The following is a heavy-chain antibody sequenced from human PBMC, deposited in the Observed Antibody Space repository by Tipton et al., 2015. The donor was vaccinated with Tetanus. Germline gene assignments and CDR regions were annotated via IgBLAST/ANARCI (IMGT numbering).Heavy chain of an antibody. CDR3: LRGGSGIAALPSAYFFDY. D-gene: IGHD6-13*01. Sequence: QLVQSGAEVKKPGASVRVSCKASGYTFTSYDINWVRQATGQGLEWMGWMNPASGNTGYAQKFQGRVTMTRDTSMSTAFMEVTRLGSEDTAIYYCLRGGSGIAALPSAYFFDYWGQGTLITVSS. V-gene: IGHV1-8*01. CDR2: MNPASGNT. J-gene: IGHJ4*02. CDR1: GYTFTSYD.